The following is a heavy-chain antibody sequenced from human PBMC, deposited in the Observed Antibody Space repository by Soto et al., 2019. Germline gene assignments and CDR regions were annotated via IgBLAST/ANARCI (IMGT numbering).Heavy chain of an antibody. CDR3: ARGVGGSGLNWFDP. J-gene: IGHJ5*02. CDR1: GGSIISYY. D-gene: IGHD6-19*01. V-gene: IGHV4-59*12. Sequence: QVQLQESGPGLVKPSETLSLTCTFSGGSIISYYWTWIRQSPGRGLEWVGYFYYSGSPNYNPSLNSRLTMSVDRSKNQFSLRLGSVTAADTAVYYCARGVGGSGLNWFDPWGQGILVTVSS. CDR2: FYYSGSP.